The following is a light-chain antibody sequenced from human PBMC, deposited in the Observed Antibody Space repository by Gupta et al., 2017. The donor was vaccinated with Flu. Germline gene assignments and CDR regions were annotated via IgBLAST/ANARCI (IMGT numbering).Light chain of an antibody. J-gene: IGLJ3*02. V-gene: IGLV3-1*01. Sequence: PGQTASIACSGDKLGNNFVSWYQQKPGQSPVLVIYQDSKRPSGIPERFSGSNSGNTATLTISGTQAMDEADFYCQTWDSSTGVFGGGTKLTVL. CDR3: QTWDSSTGV. CDR1: KLGNNF. CDR2: QDS.